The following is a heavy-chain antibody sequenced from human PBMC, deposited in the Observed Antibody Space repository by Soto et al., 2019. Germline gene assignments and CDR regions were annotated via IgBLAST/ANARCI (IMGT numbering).Heavy chain of an antibody. CDR1: GFTFSDHY. CDR2: TRNKANSYTT. V-gene: IGHV3-72*01. J-gene: IGHJ3*02. Sequence: GGSLRLSCAASGFTFSDHYMDWVRQAPGKGLEWVGRTRNKANSYTTEYAASVKGRFTISRDDSKNSLYLQMNSLKTEDTAVYYCARAWRGDYYDSSGTQFDAFDIWGQGTMVTVSS. CDR3: ARAWRGDYYDSSGTQFDAFDI. D-gene: IGHD3-22*01.